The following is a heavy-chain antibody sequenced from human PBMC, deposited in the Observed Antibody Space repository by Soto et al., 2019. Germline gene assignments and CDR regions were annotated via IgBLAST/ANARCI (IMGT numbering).Heavy chain of an antibody. D-gene: IGHD3-10*01. J-gene: IGHJ4*02. CDR1: GFTFSSYS. CDR2: FRAGGDDGTT. V-gene: IGHV3-23*01. CDR3: AKKVNSGSGSQYFDY. Sequence: EVHLLESGGGLVQPGGSLRLSCVASGFTFSSYSMSWVRQAPGKGLEWVSGFRAGGDDGTTYYADSVKGRFTITRDNSKNTLFRQMNSLRAEDTAIYYCAKKVNSGSGSQYFDYFGQGTLVTVSS.